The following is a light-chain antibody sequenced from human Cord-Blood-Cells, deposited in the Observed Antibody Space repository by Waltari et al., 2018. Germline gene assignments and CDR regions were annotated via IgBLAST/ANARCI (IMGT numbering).Light chain of an antibody. CDR1: QDISNY. CDR2: DAS. Sequence: DIQMTQSPSSLSASVGDRVTITCQASQDISNYLNWYQQKPGKAPKLLIYDASNLETGVPSRFSGTGSGTDFTFTISSLQPKDIATYDCQQYDNLLTFSQGTRLEIK. V-gene: IGKV1-33*01. CDR3: QQYDNLLT. J-gene: IGKJ5*01.